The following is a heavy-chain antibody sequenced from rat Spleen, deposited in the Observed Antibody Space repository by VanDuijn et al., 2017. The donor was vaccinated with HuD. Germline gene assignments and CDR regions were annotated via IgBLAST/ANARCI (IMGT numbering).Heavy chain of an antibody. CDR2: ITSGGSNT. J-gene: IGHJ4*01. V-gene: IGHV5-7*01. CDR1: GFTFSPFA. CDR3: EKKCTRYGYLYVMDA. D-gene: IGHD1-7*01. Sequence: EVQLVESGGGLVQPGRSLKLSCAASGFTFSPFAMAWVRQAPKKGLEWVATITSGGSNTYYPDSVKGRFTISRDNAKSTLYLKMASLRSEDTATDACEKKCTRYGYLYVMDAWGQGASVTVSS.